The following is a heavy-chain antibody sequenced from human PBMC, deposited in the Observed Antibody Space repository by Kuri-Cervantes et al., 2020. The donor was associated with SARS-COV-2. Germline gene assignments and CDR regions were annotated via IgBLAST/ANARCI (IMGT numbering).Heavy chain of an antibody. CDR3: ARGGSGDYGDYYYMDV. V-gene: IGHV3-11*04. Sequence: GGSLRLSCTASGFIFSDYYMTWIRQAPGKGLEWVSNIGPSGTTKYYADSVKGRFAISRDNAKNSLYLQMNSLRAEDTAVYYCARGGSGDYGDYYYMDVWGKGTTVTVSS. CDR2: IGPSGTTK. D-gene: IGHD4-17*01. J-gene: IGHJ6*03. CDR1: GFIFSDYY.